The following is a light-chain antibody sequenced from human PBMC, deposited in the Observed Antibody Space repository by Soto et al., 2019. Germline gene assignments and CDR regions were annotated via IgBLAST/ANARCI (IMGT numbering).Light chain of an antibody. CDR3: SSVTSASTRI. J-gene: IGLJ1*01. CDR2: GVT. CDR1: SSDIGAFNF. V-gene: IGLV2-14*03. Sequence: QSALTQPASVSGSPGQSISIPCTGTSSDIGAFNFVSWYQQHPGKAPKVLIYGVTNRPSGVDYRFSGSKSGNTASLIISGLPPEDEADYYCSSVTSASTRIFGTGTKVTVL.